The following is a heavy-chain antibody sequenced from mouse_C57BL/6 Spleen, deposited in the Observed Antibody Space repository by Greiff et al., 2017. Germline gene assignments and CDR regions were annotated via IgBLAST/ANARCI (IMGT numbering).Heavy chain of an antibody. CDR2: IDPANGNT. Sequence: VQLQQSVAELVRPGASVKLSCTASGFNIKNTYMHWVKQRPEQGLEWIGRIDPANGNTKYAPKFQGKATITADTSPNTAYLQLSSLTSEDTAIYYCASPYDYDVWYFDVWGTGTTVTVSS. J-gene: IGHJ1*03. CDR3: ASPYDYDVWYFDV. CDR1: GFNIKNTY. V-gene: IGHV14-3*01. D-gene: IGHD2-4*01.